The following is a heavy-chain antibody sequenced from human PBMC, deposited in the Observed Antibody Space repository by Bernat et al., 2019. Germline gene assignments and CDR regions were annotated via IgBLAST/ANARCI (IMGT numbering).Heavy chain of an antibody. V-gene: IGHV3-48*02. Sequence: EVQLVESGGGLVQPGGSLRLSCAASGISLSSYSMNWVRQAPGKGREWVSYISRSISTIYYADSVKGRFTISRDKAKNSLYLQMNSLRDEDTAVYYCARSALIAVAGIRNWFDPWGQGTLVTVSS. CDR2: ISRSISTI. CDR3: ARSALIAVAGIRNWFDP. D-gene: IGHD6-19*01. J-gene: IGHJ5*02. CDR1: GISLSSYS.